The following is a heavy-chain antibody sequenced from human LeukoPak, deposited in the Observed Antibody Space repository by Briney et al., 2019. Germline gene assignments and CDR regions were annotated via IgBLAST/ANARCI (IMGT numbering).Heavy chain of an antibody. Sequence: GSLRLSCAASGFTFSTYAMHWVRQTPGKGLEYVSAISTNGGGTYYANSVKGRFTISRDNSKNTLYLQMGSLRAEDMAVYYCARYRSGVSCYSGYDYWGQGTLVTVSS. CDR3: ARYRSGVSCYSGYDY. CDR1: GFTFSTYA. CDR2: ISTNGGGT. J-gene: IGHJ4*02. V-gene: IGHV3-64*01. D-gene: IGHD2-15*01.